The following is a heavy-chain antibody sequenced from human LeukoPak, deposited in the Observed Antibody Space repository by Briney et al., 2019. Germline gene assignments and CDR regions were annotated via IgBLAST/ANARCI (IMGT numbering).Heavy chain of an antibody. D-gene: IGHD5-18*01. J-gene: IGHJ4*02. CDR1: GFTFSNYS. Sequence: GGSLRLSCSASGFTFSNYSMNWVRQAPGKGLEWVSYISSSSSTIYYADSVKGRFTISRDNAKNSLYLQMNSLRAEDTAVYYCARDGGLGYSYGRFDYWGQGTLVAVSS. CDR3: ARDGGLGYSYGRFDY. V-gene: IGHV3-48*01. CDR2: ISSSSSTI.